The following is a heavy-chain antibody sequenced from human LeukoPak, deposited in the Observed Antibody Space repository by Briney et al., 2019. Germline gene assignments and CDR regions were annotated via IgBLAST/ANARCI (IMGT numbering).Heavy chain of an antibody. CDR2: IKSKTDGGIT. CDR1: GFTFSNAW. D-gene: IGHD3-10*01. CDR3: TTVDWWFGESTDAFDI. J-gene: IGHJ3*02. V-gene: IGHV3-15*01. Sequence: NTGGSLRLSCAASGFTFSNAWMSWVRQAPGKGLEWVGRIKSKTDGGITDYAAPVKGRFTISRDDSKNTLYLQMNSLKTEDTAVYYCTTVDWWFGESTDAFDIWGQGTMVTVSS.